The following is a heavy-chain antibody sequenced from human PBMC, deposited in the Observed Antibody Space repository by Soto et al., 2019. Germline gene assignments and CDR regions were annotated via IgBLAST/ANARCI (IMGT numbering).Heavy chain of an antibody. D-gene: IGHD3-22*01. Sequence: EVQLVESGGGLVKPGGSLRLSCAASGFTFSSYSMNWVRQAPGKGLEWVSSISSSSSYIYYADSVKGRFTISRDNAKNSRYLQMNSLRAEDTAVYYCARGLHYYDGSGYYFPWGQGTLVTVSS. CDR2: ISSSSSYI. V-gene: IGHV3-21*01. J-gene: IGHJ4*02. CDR3: ARGLHYYDGSGYYFP. CDR1: GFTFSSYS.